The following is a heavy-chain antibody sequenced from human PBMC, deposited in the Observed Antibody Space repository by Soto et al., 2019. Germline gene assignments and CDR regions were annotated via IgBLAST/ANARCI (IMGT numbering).Heavy chain of an antibody. CDR2: IIPKFGTS. J-gene: IGHJ5*01. D-gene: IGHD4-17*01. Sequence: QVQLVQSGAEVKKPGSSVKVSCKASGGTFSSHDINWVRLTPGQGLEWMGGIIPKFGTSNYAQKFQGRVTITADESTSTAYMEVTSLRSEDTAVYYCARVSVTAYGDYVALDSWGQGTLVTVSS. CDR1: GGTFSSHD. V-gene: IGHV1-69*01. CDR3: ARVSVTAYGDYVALDS.